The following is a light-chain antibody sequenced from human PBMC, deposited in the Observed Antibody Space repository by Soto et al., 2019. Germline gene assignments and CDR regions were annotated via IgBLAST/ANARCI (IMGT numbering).Light chain of an antibody. V-gene: IGLV2-23*01. CDR1: SNDAGGYYH. Sequence: QSAPTQPASVSGSPGQSITISCTGASNDAGGYYHVSWYQQQPGQAPKLIIYEDTKRPSGVSSRFSGSTSDNTPSLTISGLQAADEADYYCCSYAGRSTYVFAGGTKVTVL. CDR2: EDT. CDR3: CSYAGRSTYV. J-gene: IGLJ1*01.